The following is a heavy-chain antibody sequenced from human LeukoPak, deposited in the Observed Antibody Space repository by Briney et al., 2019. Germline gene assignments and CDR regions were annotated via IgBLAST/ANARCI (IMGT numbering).Heavy chain of an antibody. V-gene: IGHV4-39*07. CDR1: GGSISSSSYY. CDR2: INHSGST. Sequence: PSETLSLTCTVSGGSISSSSYYWGWIRQPPGKGLEWIGEINHSGSTNYNPSLKSRVTISVDTSKNQFSLKLSSVTAADTAVYYCARGSYYYDSSGYSLQHAFDIWGQGTMVTVSS. D-gene: IGHD3-22*01. J-gene: IGHJ3*02. CDR3: ARGSYYYDSSGYSLQHAFDI.